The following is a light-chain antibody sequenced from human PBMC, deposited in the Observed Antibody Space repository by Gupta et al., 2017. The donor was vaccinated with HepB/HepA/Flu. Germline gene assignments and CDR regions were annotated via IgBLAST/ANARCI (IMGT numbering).Light chain of an antibody. Sequence: SVLAHPPSSSGTRGQSVISSCSGSRSNVGSNTVSWYQQPPGTAPKLLIYHNDKRPSGVSDRFSGSKSGTSASLAISGLQSEDEADYYCATWDDSLNGQVFGAGTKVTVL. CDR2: HND. V-gene: IGLV1-44*01. CDR1: RSNVGSNT. J-gene: IGLJ1*01. CDR3: ATWDDSLNGQV.